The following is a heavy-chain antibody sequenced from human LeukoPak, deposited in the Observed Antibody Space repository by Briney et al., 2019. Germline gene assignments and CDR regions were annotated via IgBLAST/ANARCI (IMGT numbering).Heavy chain of an antibody. CDR2: INHSGST. Sequence: SETLSLTCAVYGGSFSGYYWSWIRQPPGKGLEWIGEINHSGSTNYNPSLKSRVTISVDTSKNQFSPKLSSVTAADTAVYYCARGPKTYYYGSGSPAPRGNWFDPWGQGTLVTVSS. D-gene: IGHD3-10*01. J-gene: IGHJ5*02. CDR3: ARGPKTYYYGSGSPAPRGNWFDP. V-gene: IGHV4-34*01. CDR1: GGSFSGYY.